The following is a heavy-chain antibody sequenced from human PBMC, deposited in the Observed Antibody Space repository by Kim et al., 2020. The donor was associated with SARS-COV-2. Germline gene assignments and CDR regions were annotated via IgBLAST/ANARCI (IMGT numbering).Heavy chain of an antibody. CDR3: AKATMVRGGISYYFDY. Sequence: SVKGRFSISRDNSKNTLYLQMNSLRADDTAVYYCAKATMVRGGISYYFDYWGQGTLVTVSS. D-gene: IGHD3-10*01. V-gene: IGHV3-23*01. J-gene: IGHJ4*02.